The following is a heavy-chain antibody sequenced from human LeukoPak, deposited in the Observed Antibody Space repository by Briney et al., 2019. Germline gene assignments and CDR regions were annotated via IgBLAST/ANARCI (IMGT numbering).Heavy chain of an antibody. CDR2: IKTYGRDR. J-gene: IGHJ4*02. D-gene: IGHD3-16*01. Sequence: GGSLRPSCAPSGFTFSDYWMHWVRQAPGKGLVSVSRIKTYGRDRNYADSVKGRFTISRDKAKNTLYLQMNSLRAEDTAVYYCARVYVGSTTTCPYDYWGQGTLVTVSS. CDR1: GFTFSDYW. CDR3: ARVYVGSTTTCPYDY. V-gene: IGHV3-74*01.